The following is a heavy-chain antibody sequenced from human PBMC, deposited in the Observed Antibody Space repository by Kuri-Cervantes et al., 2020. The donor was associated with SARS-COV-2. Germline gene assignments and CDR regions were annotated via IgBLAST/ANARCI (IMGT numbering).Heavy chain of an antibody. J-gene: IGHJ4*02. CDR2: INPDGSYT. CDR3: VRDGDHWNFDY. CDR1: GFTFSGHW. D-gene: IGHD1-1*01. Sequence: GESLKISCAASGFTFSGHWIHWVRQAPGKGLVWVSRINPDGSYTNNADSVKGRFTLSRDNAKNMLFLQMNSLRAEDTAVYYCVRDGDHWNFDYWGQGTLVNRLL. V-gene: IGHV3-74*01.